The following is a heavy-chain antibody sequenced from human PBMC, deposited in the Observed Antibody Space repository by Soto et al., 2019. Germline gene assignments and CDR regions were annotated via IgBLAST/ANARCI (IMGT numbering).Heavy chain of an antibody. CDR2: INPADSDI. D-gene: IGHD2-2*01. CDR1: GYRFTSNW. Sequence: VESVTISDEASGYRFTSNWIVWVVQMPGKRLEWMGIINPADSDIKYSPSFQCQVTISADKSISTVYLQWSSLQASDTAIYYCARHSREEKGSTIRRLDYWGQGTVVTGSS. CDR3: ARHSREEKGSTIRRLDY. V-gene: IGHV5-51*01. J-gene: IGHJ4*02.